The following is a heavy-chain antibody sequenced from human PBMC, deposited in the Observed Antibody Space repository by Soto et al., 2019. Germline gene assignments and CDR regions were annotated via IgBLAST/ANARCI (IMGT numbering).Heavy chain of an antibody. CDR2: IFSNDEK. D-gene: IGHD1-26*01. J-gene: IGHJ6*02. CDR1: GFLLSNARMG. CDR3: ARTDSGSYWGYYYYGMDV. Sequence: QVTLKESGPVLVKPTETLTLTCTVSGFLLSNARMGVSWIRQPPGKALEWLAHIFSNDEKSYSTSLKSRLTISKDTSKSQVVLTMTNMDPVDTATYYCARTDSGSYWGYYYYGMDVWGQGTTVTVSS. V-gene: IGHV2-26*01.